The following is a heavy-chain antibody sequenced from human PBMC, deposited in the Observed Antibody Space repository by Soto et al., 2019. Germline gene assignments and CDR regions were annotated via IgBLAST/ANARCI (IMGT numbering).Heavy chain of an antibody. Sequence: QGQLVESGGGVVQPGRSLRLSCEASGFSLTNYGMHWVRQAPGKGLEWVTVIWSNGVNTYYIDSVKGRFTISRDGSKNTVYLQMNSLRAEDTAVYYCARGRETWHQGYLDYWGQGTLVTVSS. CDR3: ARGRETWHQGYLDY. CDR2: IWSNGVNT. J-gene: IGHJ4*02. CDR1: GFSLTNYG. V-gene: IGHV3-33*01. D-gene: IGHD1-1*01.